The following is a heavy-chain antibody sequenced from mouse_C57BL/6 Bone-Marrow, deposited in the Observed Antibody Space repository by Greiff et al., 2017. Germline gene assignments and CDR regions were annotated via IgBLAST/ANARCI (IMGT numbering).Heavy chain of an antibody. Sequence: QVQLQQPGAELVRPGTSVKLSCKASGYTFTSYWMHWVKQRPGQGLEWIGVIDPSDSYTNYNQKFKGKATLTVDTSSSTAYMQLSSLTSEDSAVYSCATDNPRANWGQGTTLTVSS. CDR3: ATDNPRAN. D-gene: IGHD3-1*01. V-gene: IGHV1-59*01. J-gene: IGHJ2*01. CDR1: GYTFTSYW. CDR2: IDPSDSYT.